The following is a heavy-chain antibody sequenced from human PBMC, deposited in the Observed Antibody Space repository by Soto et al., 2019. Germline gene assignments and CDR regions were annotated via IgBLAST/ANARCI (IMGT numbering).Heavy chain of an antibody. CDR3: AKAYCTNGVCPWEY. J-gene: IGHJ4*02. Sequence: GGSLRLSCAASGFTFSSYGMHWVRQAPGKGLEWVAVISYDGSNKYYADSVKGRFTISRDNSKNTLYLQMNSLRAEDTAVYYCAKAYCTNGVCPWEYWGQGTLVTVSS. V-gene: IGHV3-30*18. D-gene: IGHD2-8*01. CDR1: GFTFSSYG. CDR2: ISYDGSNK.